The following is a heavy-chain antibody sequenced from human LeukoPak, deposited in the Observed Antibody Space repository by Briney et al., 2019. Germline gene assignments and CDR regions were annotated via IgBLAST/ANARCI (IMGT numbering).Heavy chain of an antibody. CDR3: ASSLYGSGSYFSWDAFDI. Sequence: ASVKVSCKASGYTFTSYGVSWVRQAPGQGLEWMGWISAYNGDTNYAQKLQGRVTMTTDTSTSTAYMELRSLRSDDTAVYYCASSLYGSGSYFSWDAFDIWGQGTMVTVSS. D-gene: IGHD3-10*01. J-gene: IGHJ3*02. V-gene: IGHV1-18*01. CDR1: GYTFTSYG. CDR2: ISAYNGDT.